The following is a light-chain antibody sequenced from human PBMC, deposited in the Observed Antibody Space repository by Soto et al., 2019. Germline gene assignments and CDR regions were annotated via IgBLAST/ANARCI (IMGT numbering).Light chain of an antibody. V-gene: IGLV2-14*01. CDR2: QVT. J-gene: IGLJ1*01. CDR3: SSYTGSTNYV. CDR1: SXDVGIYNY. Sequence: ALTQPASVSGSPGQSITISCTGTSXDVGIYNYVSWYQQHPGKAPKLMIYQVTNRPSGVSNRFSGSKSGNTASLTISGLQAEDEADYYCSSYTGSTNYVFGTGTKVTVL.